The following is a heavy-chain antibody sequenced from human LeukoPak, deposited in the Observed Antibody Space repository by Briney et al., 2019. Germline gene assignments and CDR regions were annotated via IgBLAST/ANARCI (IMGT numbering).Heavy chain of an antibody. CDR3: TYAEITIFGVVRYMDV. CDR2: IKSKTDGGTT. D-gene: IGHD3-3*01. Sequence: GGSLRLSCAASGFTFSNAWMSWVRQAPGKGLEWVGRIKSKTDGGTTDYAAPVKGRFTISRDDSKNTLYLQMNSLKTEDTAVYYCTYAEITIFGVVRYMDVWGKGTTVTVSS. V-gene: IGHV3-15*01. J-gene: IGHJ6*03. CDR1: GFTFSNAW.